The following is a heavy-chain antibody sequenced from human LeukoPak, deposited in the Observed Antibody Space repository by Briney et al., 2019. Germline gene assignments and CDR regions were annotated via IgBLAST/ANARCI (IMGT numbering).Heavy chain of an antibody. CDR3: ATARITLWRNIDY. CDR1: GYTLTELS. J-gene: IGHJ4*02. Sequence: RASVKVSCKVSGYTLTELSMHWVRQAPGKGLEWMGGFDPEDGETIYAQKFQGRVTMTEDTSTDTAYMELSSLRSEDTAVYYRATARITLWRNIDYWGQGTLVTVSS. V-gene: IGHV1-24*01. D-gene: IGHD5-18*01. CDR2: FDPEDGET.